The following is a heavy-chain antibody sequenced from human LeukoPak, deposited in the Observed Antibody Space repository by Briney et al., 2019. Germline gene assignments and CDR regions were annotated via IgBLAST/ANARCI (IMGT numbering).Heavy chain of an antibody. Sequence: PGGSLRLSCAASGFTFSDYSMHWVRQAPGTGLNWVAFIRYDGNNKYYADSVKGRFTISRDNSKNTLYLQMNSLRAEDTAVYYCAKVRYCSGVNCYPDDNWGQGTLVTVSS. V-gene: IGHV3-30*02. CDR1: GFTFSDYS. J-gene: IGHJ4*02. CDR2: IRYDGNNK. CDR3: AKVRYCSGVNCYPDDN. D-gene: IGHD2-15*01.